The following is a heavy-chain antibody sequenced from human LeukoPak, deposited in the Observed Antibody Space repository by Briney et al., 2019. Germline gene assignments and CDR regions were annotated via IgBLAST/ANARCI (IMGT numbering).Heavy chain of an antibody. Sequence: GGSLRLSCAASGFTVISNYMSWVRQAPGKGLEWVSVIYSGGSTYYADSVKGRFTISRDNSKNTLYLQMNSLRAEDTAVYYCARGGARGSGYERGSYYMDVWGKGTTVTVSS. CDR1: GFTVISNY. J-gene: IGHJ6*03. CDR2: IYSGGST. V-gene: IGHV3-53*01. D-gene: IGHD5-12*01. CDR3: ARGGARGSGYERGSYYMDV.